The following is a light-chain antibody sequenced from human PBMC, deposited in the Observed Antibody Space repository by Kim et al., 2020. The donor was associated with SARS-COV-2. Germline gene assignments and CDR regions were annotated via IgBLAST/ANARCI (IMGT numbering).Light chain of an antibody. V-gene: IGLV3-19*01. J-gene: IGLJ2*01. CDR3: NSRDSSGNHLV. Sequence: SSELTQDPAVSVALGQTVRITCQGDSLRSYYASWYQQKPGHAPVLVIYGKNNRPSGIPDRFSGSSSGNTASLTITGAQAEDEADYYCNSRDSSGNHLVFG. CDR2: GKN. CDR1: SLRSYY.